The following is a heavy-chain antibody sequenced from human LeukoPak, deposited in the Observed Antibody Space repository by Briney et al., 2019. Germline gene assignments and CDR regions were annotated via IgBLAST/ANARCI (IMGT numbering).Heavy chain of an antibody. Sequence: GESLKISCKGSGYSFTSYWIGWVRQMPGKGLEWMGIIYPGDSDTRYSPSFQGQVTISADKSISTAYLQWSSLKASDTAMYYCARAPQRYCSSTSCGIDYWGQGTLVTVSS. CDR3: ARAPQRYCSSTSCGIDY. CDR1: GYSFTSYW. D-gene: IGHD2-2*01. J-gene: IGHJ4*02. V-gene: IGHV5-51*01. CDR2: IYPGDSDT.